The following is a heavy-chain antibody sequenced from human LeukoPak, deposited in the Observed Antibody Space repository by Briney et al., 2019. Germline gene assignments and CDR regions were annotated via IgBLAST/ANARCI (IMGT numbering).Heavy chain of an antibody. J-gene: IGHJ6*02. CDR3: ARAEYYGPDYYGMDV. CDR2: ISGSGDST. Sequence: PGGSLRLSCAASGFTFSSYGMHWVRQAPGKGLEWVSAISGSGDSTYYADSVKGRFTISRDNSKNTLYLQMNSLRAEDTAVYYCARAEYYGPDYYGMDVWGQGTTVTVSS. V-gene: IGHV3-23*01. CDR1: GFTFSSYG. D-gene: IGHD3-10*01.